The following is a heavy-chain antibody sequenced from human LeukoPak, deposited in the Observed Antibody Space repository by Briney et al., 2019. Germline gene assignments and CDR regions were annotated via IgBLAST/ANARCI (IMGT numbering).Heavy chain of an antibody. CDR2: TNTDGRST. J-gene: IGHJ4*02. Sequence: GGSLRLSCAASGFTLSSYWMHWVRHAPGKGLEWVSRTNTDGRSTSYADSVKGRFTMSRDNAKNTVYLEMNSLRAEDTAVYYCARSRAPDYWGQGTLVTVSS. CDR1: GFTLSSYW. CDR3: ARSRAPDY. V-gene: IGHV3-74*01.